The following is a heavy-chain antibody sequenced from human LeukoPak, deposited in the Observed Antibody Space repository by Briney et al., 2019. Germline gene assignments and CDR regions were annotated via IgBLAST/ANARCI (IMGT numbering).Heavy chain of an antibody. CDR2: IYYSGST. J-gene: IGHJ4*02. CDR1: GGSISSGGYY. V-gene: IGHV4-31*03. Sequence: SETLSLTCTVSGGSISSGGYYWSWIRQHPGKGLEWIGYIYYSGSTYYNPSLKSRVTISVDTSKSQFSLKLSSVTAADTAMYYCASSFDDSSGYYSRFFDYWGQGTLVTVSS. D-gene: IGHD3-22*01. CDR3: ASSFDDSSGYYSRFFDY.